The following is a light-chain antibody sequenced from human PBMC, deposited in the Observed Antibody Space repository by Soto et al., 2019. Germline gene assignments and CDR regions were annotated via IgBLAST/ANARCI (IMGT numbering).Light chain of an antibody. CDR3: LQDYNYPRT. CDR1: QGIRND. CDR2: AAS. J-gene: IGKJ1*01. Sequence: VPMAQSPSSLSASLGDRGTITCRASQGIRNDLGWYQQKPGKAPKLLIYAASSLQSGVPSRFSGSGSGTAFTLTITSLQPEDFATYYCLQDYNYPRTFGQGTKVDIK. V-gene: IGKV1-6*01.